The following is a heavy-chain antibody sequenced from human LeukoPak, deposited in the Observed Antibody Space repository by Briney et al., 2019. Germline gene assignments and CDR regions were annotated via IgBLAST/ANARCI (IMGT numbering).Heavy chain of an antibody. CDR2: IHYSGST. D-gene: IGHD4-4*01. Sequence: PSETLSLTCTVSGGSISSYYWSWIRQPPGKRLEWIGHIHYSGSTNYNPSLKSRVTISLDTSKNQFSLKLSSVTAADTAIYYCATTTGTTRLFQHWGQGTLVTVSS. V-gene: IGHV4-59*01. CDR3: ATTTGTTRLFQH. J-gene: IGHJ1*01. CDR1: GGSISSYY.